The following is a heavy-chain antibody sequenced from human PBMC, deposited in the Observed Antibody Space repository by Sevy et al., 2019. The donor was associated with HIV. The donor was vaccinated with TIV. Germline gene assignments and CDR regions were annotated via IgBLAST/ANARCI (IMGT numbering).Heavy chain of an antibody. Sequence: GESLKISCAASGFTFSTYGMHWVRQAPGKGLEWVAIIWLDGSNKYYIDSVKGRFTISRDNSKNTLYLQMNSLRSEDMAVYYCARDLQDYGDSYYAVDVWGQGTTVTVSS. CDR3: ARDLQDYGDSYYAVDV. V-gene: IGHV3-33*01. J-gene: IGHJ6*02. CDR1: GFTFSTYG. D-gene: IGHD4-17*01. CDR2: IWLDGSNK.